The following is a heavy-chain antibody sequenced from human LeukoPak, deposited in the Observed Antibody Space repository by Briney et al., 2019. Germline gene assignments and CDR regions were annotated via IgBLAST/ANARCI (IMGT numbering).Heavy chain of an antibody. Sequence: SETLSLTCTVSGGSISSSYSWGWIRQPPGKGLEWIGNIYYSGSTYYNSSLKSRVTISVDTSKNQFSLKLSSVTAADTAVYYCARDLERLGWYFDLWGRGTLVTVSS. CDR3: ARDLERLGWYFDL. V-gene: IGHV4-39*07. D-gene: IGHD1-1*01. J-gene: IGHJ2*01. CDR1: GGSISSSYS. CDR2: IYYSGST.